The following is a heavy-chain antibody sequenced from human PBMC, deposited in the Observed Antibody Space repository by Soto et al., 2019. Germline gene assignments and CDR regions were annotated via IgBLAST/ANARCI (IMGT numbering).Heavy chain of an antibody. J-gene: IGHJ6*02. Sequence: EVQLLESGGGLVQPGGSLRLSCAASGFTFSTYWMRWVRQIPGKGLEWVSRVKSDGSTYYADRVKGGFTISRDNAWNTVYMQMNRLRAEDKALYYCARGRKNYYGMDVWGQGTTVTVSS. CDR3: ARGRKNYYGMDV. CDR2: VKSDGST. V-gene: IGHV3-74*01. CDR1: GFTFSTYW.